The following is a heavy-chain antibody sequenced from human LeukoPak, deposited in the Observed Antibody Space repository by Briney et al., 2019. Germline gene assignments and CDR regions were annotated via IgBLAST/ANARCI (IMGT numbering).Heavy chain of an antibody. V-gene: IGHV3-23*01. D-gene: IGHD4-17*01. CDR2: FSGSGGST. CDR3: AKNFYGDYNVFFDY. J-gene: IGHJ4*02. CDR1: GFTFSRYV. Sequence: GGSLRLSCAPSGFTFSRYVMGWVRRSPGQGLEWVSGFSGSGGSTYYADSVRGRFTISRDNSKSTLYLQMHSLRAEDTAIYYCAKNFYGDYNVFFDYWGQGTLVTVSS.